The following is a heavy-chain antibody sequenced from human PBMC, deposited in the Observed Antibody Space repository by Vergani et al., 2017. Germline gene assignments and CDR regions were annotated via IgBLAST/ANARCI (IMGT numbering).Heavy chain of an antibody. CDR3: ARGSSKYGSGSYYTNWFDP. J-gene: IGHJ5*02. CDR1: GGSISSGDYY. D-gene: IGHD3-10*01. Sequence: QVQLQESGPGLVKPSQTLSLTCTVSGGSISSGDYYWSWIRQPPGQGLEWIGYIYYSGSTYYNPSLKSRVTISVDTSKNQFSLKLSSVTAADTAVYYCARGSSKYGSGSYYTNWFDPWGQGTLVTVSS. V-gene: IGHV4-30-4*08. CDR2: IYYSGST.